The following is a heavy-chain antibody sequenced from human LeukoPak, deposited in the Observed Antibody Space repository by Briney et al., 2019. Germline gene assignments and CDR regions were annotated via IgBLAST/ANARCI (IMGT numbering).Heavy chain of an antibody. CDR2: ISWYSCSM. CDR3: AIAVCGSYVPDAFDI. J-gene: IGHJ3*02. V-gene: IGHV3-9*01. D-gene: IGHD1-26*01. Sequence: GGSLRLSCAASGFTFDEHAMYWVRQAPGNGLEWVSGISWYSCSMGYSESVKGRFTIYRDNAQNSLYLQINTLRAEDTALYYCAIAVCGSYVPDAFDIWGQGTMVTVS. CDR1: GFTFDEHA.